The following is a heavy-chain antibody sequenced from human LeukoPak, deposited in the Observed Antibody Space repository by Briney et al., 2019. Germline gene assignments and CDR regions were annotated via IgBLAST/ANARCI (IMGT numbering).Heavy chain of an antibody. CDR1: GYTFTSYG. J-gene: IGHJ4*02. V-gene: IGHV1-18*01. CDR3: ARGGGVAYCGGDCYSDGSDY. CDR2: ISAYNGNT. D-gene: IGHD2-21*01. Sequence: GASVKVSCKASGYTFTSYGISWVRQAPGQGLEWMGWISAYNGNTNYAQKLQGRVTMTTDTSTSTAYMELRSRRSDDTAVYYCARGGGVAYCGGDCYSDGSDYWGQGTLVTVSS.